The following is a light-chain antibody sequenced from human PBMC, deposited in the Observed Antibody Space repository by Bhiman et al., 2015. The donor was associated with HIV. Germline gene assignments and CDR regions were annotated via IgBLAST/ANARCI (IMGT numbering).Light chain of an antibody. Sequence: QSALTQPASVSGSPGQSITISCTGTTSDVGGYNYVSWYQQHPGKGPKLMIYDVSNRPSGVSNRFSASKSGNTASLTISGLQAEDEADYYCSSYTSSSTLVFGGGTKLTVL. J-gene: IGLJ2*01. V-gene: IGLV2-14*03. CDR3: SSYTSSSTLV. CDR1: TSDVGGYNY. CDR2: DVS.